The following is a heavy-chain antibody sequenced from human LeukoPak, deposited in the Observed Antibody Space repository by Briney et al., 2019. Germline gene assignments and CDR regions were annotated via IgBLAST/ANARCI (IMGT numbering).Heavy chain of an antibody. J-gene: IGHJ5*02. D-gene: IGHD3-22*01. CDR1: GVSISSYY. V-gene: IGHV4-59*01. CDR3: ARDRYYYDSSGTRWFDP. CDR2: IYYRVST. Sequence: SETLSLTCTVSGVSISSYYWSWIRQPPGKGLEWIGYIYYRVSTNYNPSLKSRVSMSGDTSKNQISLKLSSVTAADTAVFFCARDRYYYDSSGTRWFDPWGQGILVTVSS.